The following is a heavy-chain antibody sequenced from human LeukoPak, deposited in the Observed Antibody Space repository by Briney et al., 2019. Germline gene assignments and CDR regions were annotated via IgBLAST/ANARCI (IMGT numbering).Heavy chain of an antibody. D-gene: IGHD3-10*02. CDR2: IYYSGST. Sequence: SETLSLTCTVSGGSVSSGGYYWSWIRQHPGKGLEWIGYIYYSGSTYYNPSLESRVTISVDTSKNQFSLKLSSVTAADTAVYYCARCSGARGLDYWGQGTLVTVSS. J-gene: IGHJ4*02. CDR1: GGSVSSGGYY. CDR3: ARCSGARGLDY. V-gene: IGHV4-31*03.